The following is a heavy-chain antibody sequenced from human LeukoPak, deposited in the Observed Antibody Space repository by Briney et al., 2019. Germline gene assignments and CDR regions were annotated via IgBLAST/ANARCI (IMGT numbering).Heavy chain of an antibody. CDR2: ISYDGSNK. J-gene: IGHJ4*02. CDR3: TTSDCEY. V-gene: IGHV3-30*04. CDR1: GFTFSSYA. Sequence: GRSLRLSCAASGFTFSSYAMHWVRQAPGKGLEWVAVISYDGSNKYYADSVRGRFTISRDNSKNTLYLQMNSLRAEDTAIYYCTTSDCEYWGQGALVTVSS.